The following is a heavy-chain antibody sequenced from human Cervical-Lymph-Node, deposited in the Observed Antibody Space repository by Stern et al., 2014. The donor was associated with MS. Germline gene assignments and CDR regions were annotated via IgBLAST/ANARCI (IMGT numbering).Heavy chain of an antibody. Sequence: QVQLVESGGGVVQPGRSLRLSCAASGFTFNRHGMHWVRQAPGKGLEWVAIIWYDGSNENYVDSVKGRFAISRDNSKTTLYLQMNSLRVEDTAVYYCAREGNNHGDYGYLDFWGQGTLVTVSS. J-gene: IGHJ4*02. D-gene: IGHD4-17*01. V-gene: IGHV3-33*01. CDR2: IWYDGSNE. CDR3: AREGNNHGDYGYLDF. CDR1: GFTFNRHG.